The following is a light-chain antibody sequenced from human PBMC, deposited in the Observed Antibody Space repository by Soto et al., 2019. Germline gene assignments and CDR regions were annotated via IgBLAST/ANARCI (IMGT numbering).Light chain of an antibody. Sequence: EIVLTQSPGILSLSPGERATLSCRASQSVSNDFLAWYQQKPGQAPRLLIYGASTRATDVPDRFSGSGSGADFTLTISSLQAEDVAVYYCQQRSDWPWTFGQGTKVDIK. J-gene: IGKJ1*01. V-gene: IGKV3D-20*02. CDR3: QQRSDWPWT. CDR1: QSVSNDF. CDR2: GAS.